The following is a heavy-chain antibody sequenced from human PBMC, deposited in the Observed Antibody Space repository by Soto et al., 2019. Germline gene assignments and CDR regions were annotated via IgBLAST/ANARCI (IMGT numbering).Heavy chain of an antibody. CDR2: IFPCSGNT. J-gene: IGHJ4*02. Sequence: QMQLVQSGAEVKKPGASVKVSCKASTYTFTSSAMQWVRQAPGQRLEWLGWIFPCSGNTKYAQNLQERVTITRDTSACTAYLELSTLRSEDTAVYYCATHREGATCYFDYWGQGTLLTVSS. CDR1: TYTFTSSA. CDR3: ATHREGATCYFDY. D-gene: IGHD1-26*01. V-gene: IGHV1-58*02.